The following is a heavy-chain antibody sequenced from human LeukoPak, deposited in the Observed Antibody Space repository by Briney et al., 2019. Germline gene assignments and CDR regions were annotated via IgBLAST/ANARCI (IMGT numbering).Heavy chain of an antibody. J-gene: IGHJ6*02. CDR3: ARDFASGWYFPPLSYYYGMDV. V-gene: IGHV1-18*01. CDR2: ISAYNGNT. Sequence: GASVKVSCKASGYTFTSYGISWVRQAPGQGLEWMGWISAYNGNTNYAQKLQGRVTMTTDTSTSTAYMELRSLRSDDTAVYYCARDFASGWYFPPLSYYYGMDVWGQGTTVTVSS. CDR1: GYTFTSYG. D-gene: IGHD6-19*01.